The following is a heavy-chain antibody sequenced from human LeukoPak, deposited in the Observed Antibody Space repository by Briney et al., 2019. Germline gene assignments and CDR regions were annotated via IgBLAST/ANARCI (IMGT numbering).Heavy chain of an antibody. J-gene: IGHJ4*02. CDR3: TRMVWRSRPFDY. Sequence: TTGGSLRLSCAASGFTFSSYSMNWVRQAPGKGLEWVSSISSSSSYIYYADSVKGRFTISRDNAKNSVSLQMNSLRAEDTAVYYCTRMVWRSRPFDYWGQGTLVTVSS. CDR1: GFTFSSYS. V-gene: IGHV3-21*01. CDR2: ISSSSSYI. D-gene: IGHD2-2*01.